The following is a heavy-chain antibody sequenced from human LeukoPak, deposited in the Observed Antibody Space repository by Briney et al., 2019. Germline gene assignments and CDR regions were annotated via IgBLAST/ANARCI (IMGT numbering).Heavy chain of an antibody. CDR3: ARGWIGWELLSNWFDP. Sequence: SETLSLTCTVSGNSFGDYYWSWIRQPAGKGLEWIGRIYTSGSTTYNPSLKSRVTISVDTSKNQFSLKLSSVTAADTAVYYCARGWIGWELLSNWFDPWGQGTLVTVSS. J-gene: IGHJ5*02. CDR2: IYTSGST. CDR1: GNSFGDYY. V-gene: IGHV4-4*07. D-gene: IGHD1-26*01.